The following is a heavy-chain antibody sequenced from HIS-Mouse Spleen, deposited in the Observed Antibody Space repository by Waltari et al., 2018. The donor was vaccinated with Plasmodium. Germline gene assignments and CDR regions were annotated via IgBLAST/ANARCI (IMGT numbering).Heavy chain of an antibody. V-gene: IGHV3-30*18. CDR1: GFTFSSSG. D-gene: IGHD3-16*01. CDR2: ISYDGSNK. J-gene: IGHJ4*02. Sequence: QVQLVESGGGVVQPGWSLRLSCVASGFTFSSSGMHWVRQAPGKGLEGVAVISYDGSNKYYADSVKGRFTISRDNSKNTLYLQMNSLRAEDTAVYYCAKAQGVINFDYWGQGTLVTVSS. CDR3: AKAQGVINFDY.